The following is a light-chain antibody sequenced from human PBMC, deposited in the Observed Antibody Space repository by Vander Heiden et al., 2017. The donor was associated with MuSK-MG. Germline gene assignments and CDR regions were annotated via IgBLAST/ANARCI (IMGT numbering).Light chain of an antibody. CDR1: RSITNW. CDR3: QQYNSYSPYT. CDR2: KAS. V-gene: IGKV1-5*03. J-gene: IGKJ2*01. Sequence: DIQLTQSPSTLPASVGDRVTITCRASRSITNWLAWYQQKPGKAPKLLISKASTLQSGVPSRFSGSGSGTDFTLTISSLQPEDFATYYCQQYNSYSPYTFGQGTKVEIK.